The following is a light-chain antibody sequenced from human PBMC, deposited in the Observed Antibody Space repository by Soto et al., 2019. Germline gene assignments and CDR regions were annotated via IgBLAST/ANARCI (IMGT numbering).Light chain of an antibody. Sequence: DTQMTQSPSSLSASVGDRVTITCRASQNVRSYVNWYQQKPGKAPNVLIYETSTLQDGVPSRFSGDGYGTDFTPSISSLHPEDLPTHYCQQTFSLPRTFGQGTKVDIK. CDR2: ETS. V-gene: IGKV1-39*01. CDR1: QNVRSY. J-gene: IGKJ2*02. CDR3: QQTFSLPRT.